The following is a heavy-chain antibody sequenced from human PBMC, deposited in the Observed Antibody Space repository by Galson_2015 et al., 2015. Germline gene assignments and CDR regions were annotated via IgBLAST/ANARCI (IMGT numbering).Heavy chain of an antibody. CDR2: INPSDGIA. J-gene: IGHJ4*02. Sequence: SVKVSCKAFGYSFTTSDYMHWVRQAPGQGLEWMGIINPSDGIANYTQNFQGRVTMTRDMSTSTVYIEVSSLRSEDTAVYYCARAADQYFDYWGQGTPVTVSS. CDR1: GYSFTTSDY. D-gene: IGHD4-11*01. V-gene: IGHV1-46*01. CDR3: ARAADQYFDY.